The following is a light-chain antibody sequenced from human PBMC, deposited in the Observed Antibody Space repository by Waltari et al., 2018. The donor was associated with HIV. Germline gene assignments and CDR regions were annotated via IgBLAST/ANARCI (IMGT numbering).Light chain of an antibody. V-gene: IGKV3-20*01. CDR3: QQYGNSPPCT. Sequence: EIVLAQSPGTLSLSPGERAILSCRASQSVNSGYLAWYQQKPGQAPRLLIFDTSRRASGIPDRFSGSGSGTDFTLTISSLEHEDFAVYYCQQYGNSPPCTFGQGTKLEIK. CDR1: QSVNSGY. CDR2: DTS. J-gene: IGKJ2*02.